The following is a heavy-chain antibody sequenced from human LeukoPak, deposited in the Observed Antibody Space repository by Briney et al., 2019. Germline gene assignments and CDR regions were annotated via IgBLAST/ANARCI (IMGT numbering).Heavy chain of an antibody. CDR3: ARTGHVLLSSWFDP. D-gene: IGHD2/OR15-2a*01. J-gene: IGHJ5*02. CDR1: GFTFSSYG. V-gene: IGHV3-30*02. Sequence: TGGSLRLSCAASGFTFSSYGMHWVRQAPGKGLEWVAFIRYDGSNKYYADSVKGRFTISRDNSKNTLYLQMNSLRAEDTAVYYCARTGHVLLSSWFDPWGQGTLVTVSS. CDR2: IRYDGSNK.